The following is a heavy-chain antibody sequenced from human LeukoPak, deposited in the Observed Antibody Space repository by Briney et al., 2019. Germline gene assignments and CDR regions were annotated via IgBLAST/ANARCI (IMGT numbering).Heavy chain of an antibody. CDR2: IRSKANSYAT. D-gene: IGHD3-3*01. CDR3: TSARYLRFLGFDY. CDR1: GLSFSGSA. V-gene: IGHV3-73*01. J-gene: IGHJ4*02. Sequence: PGGSLRLSCAASGLSFSGSAMHWVRQASGRGLEWLGRIRSKANSYATAYAASVKGRFTISRDDSKNTAYLQMNSLKTEDTAVYYCTSARYLRFLGFDYWGQGTLVTVSS.